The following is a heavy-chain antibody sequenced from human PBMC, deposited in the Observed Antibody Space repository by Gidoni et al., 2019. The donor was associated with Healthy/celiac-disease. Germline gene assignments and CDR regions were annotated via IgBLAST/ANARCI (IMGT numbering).Heavy chain of an antibody. CDR1: GFTFTSSA. D-gene: IGHD3-9*01. CDR2: IVVGSGNT. CDR3: AADPRYFDWLLFLPGLTNGMDV. V-gene: IGHV1-58*01. Sequence: QMQLVQSGPAVKKPRPSVKVSCKASGFTFTSSAVQWVRQARGQRLEWIGWIVVGSGNTNYAQKFQERVTITRDMSTSTAYMELSSLRSEDTAVYYCAADPRYFDWLLFLPGLTNGMDVWGQGTTVTVSS. J-gene: IGHJ6*02.